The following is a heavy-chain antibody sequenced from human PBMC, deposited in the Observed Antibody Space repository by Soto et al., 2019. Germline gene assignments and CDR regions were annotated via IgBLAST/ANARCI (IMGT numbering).Heavy chain of an antibody. Sequence: QVQLVQSGDEVKKPGASVKVSCKASGYIFVNYVIAWVRQAPGHGLEWMGWISPYTGNTHSASKVQGRLTMTTDTSTSTAYMDLGSLTSDDTAVYYCVMVDNYVTPTPQDVWGQGTTVTVSS. J-gene: IGHJ6*02. CDR2: ISPYTGNT. CDR3: VMVDNYVTPTPQDV. D-gene: IGHD3-16*01. CDR1: GYIFVNYV. V-gene: IGHV1-18*01.